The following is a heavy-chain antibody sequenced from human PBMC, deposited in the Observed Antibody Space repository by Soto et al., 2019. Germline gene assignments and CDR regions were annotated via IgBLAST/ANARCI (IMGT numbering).Heavy chain of an antibody. J-gene: IGHJ6*02. CDR2: IIPIFGTA. CDR1: GGTFSSYA. Sequence: ASVKVSCKASGGTFSSYAISWVRQAPGQGLEWMGGIIPIFGTANYAQKFQGRVTITADESTSTAYMELSSLRSEDTAVYYCARVGTVEHLVAVPAAIFGMDVWGQGTTVPVSS. V-gene: IGHV1-69*13. D-gene: IGHD2-2*01. CDR3: ARVGTVEHLVAVPAAIFGMDV.